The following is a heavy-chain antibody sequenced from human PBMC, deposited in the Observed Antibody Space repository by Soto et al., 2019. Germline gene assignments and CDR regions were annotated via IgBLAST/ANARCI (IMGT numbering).Heavy chain of an antibody. Sequence: SETLSLTCTVSGGSISSGGYYWSWIRQHPGKGLEWIGYIYYSGSTYYNPSLKSRVTISVDTSKNQFSLKLSSVTAADTAVYYCARGSVTTVTTVGNFDYWGQGTLVTVSS. D-gene: IGHD4-17*01. CDR1: GGSISSGGYY. CDR2: IYYSGST. J-gene: IGHJ4*02. CDR3: ARGSVTTVTTVGNFDY. V-gene: IGHV4-31*03.